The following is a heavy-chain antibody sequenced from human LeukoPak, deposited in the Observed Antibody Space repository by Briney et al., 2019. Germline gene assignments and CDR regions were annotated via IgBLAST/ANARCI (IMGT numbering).Heavy chain of an antibody. D-gene: IGHD2-21*02. Sequence: GASVKVSCKASGYTFNAYFMHWVRQAPGQGLEWMGWINPNTGATNCAQKFQGRVTLTRDTSITTVYMELSSLKSDDTAVYYCARDFAQYPYCGGDCVGYWGQGTLVTVSS. V-gene: IGHV1-2*02. CDR3: ARDFAQYPYCGGDCVGY. J-gene: IGHJ4*02. CDR2: INPNTGAT. CDR1: GYTFNAYF.